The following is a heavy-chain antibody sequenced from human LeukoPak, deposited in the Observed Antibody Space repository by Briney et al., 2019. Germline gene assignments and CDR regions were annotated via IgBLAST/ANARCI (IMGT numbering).Heavy chain of an antibody. CDR1: GYTFTGNH. Sequence: RASVKVSCKASGYTFTGNHLHWVRQAPGQGPEWLGRINPNTGGTNYAQNLEGRVTLTRDTSISAAFMELSRLRYDDTAIYYCVVFFYDGSGYFYDVDYWGLGTRVTVSS. CDR3: VVFFYDGSGYFYDVDY. V-gene: IGHV1-2*06. J-gene: IGHJ4*01. D-gene: IGHD3-22*01. CDR2: INPNTGGT.